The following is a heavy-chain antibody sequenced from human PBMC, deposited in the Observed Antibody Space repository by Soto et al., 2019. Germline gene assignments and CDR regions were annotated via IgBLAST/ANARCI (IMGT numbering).Heavy chain of an antibody. J-gene: IGHJ3*02. CDR1: GGSISSSSYY. CDR2: IYYSGST. V-gene: IGHV4-39*01. Sequence: QLQLQESGPGLVKPSETLSLTCTVSGGSISSSSYYWGWIRQPPGKGLEWIGSIYYSGSTYYNPSLKSRVTISRDQSKNQFSLMLSPVTAADTAVYYCASPRSRRVLEWLLWGSDAFDIWGQGTMVTVSS. CDR3: ASPRSRRVLEWLLWGSDAFDI. D-gene: IGHD3-3*01.